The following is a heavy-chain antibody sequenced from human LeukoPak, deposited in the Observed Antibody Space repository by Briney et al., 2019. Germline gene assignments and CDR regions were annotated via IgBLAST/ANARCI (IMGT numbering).Heavy chain of an antibody. CDR1: GYTFTSYG. V-gene: IGHV1-18*04. D-gene: IGHD2-2*01. CDR2: ISAYNGNT. CDR3: ARTYCSSTSCPEGD. Sequence: ASVKVSCKASGYTFTSYGISWVRQAPGQGLEWMGWISAYNGNTNYAQKFQGRVTITADKSTSTAYMELSSLRSEDTAVYYCARTYCSSTSCPEGDWGQGTLVTVSS. J-gene: IGHJ4*02.